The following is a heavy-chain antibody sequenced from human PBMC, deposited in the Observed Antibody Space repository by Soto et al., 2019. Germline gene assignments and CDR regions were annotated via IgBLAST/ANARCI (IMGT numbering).Heavy chain of an antibody. J-gene: IGHJ3*01. V-gene: IGHV3-30*18. Sequence: QVQLVESGGGVVQPGRSLRLSCAASGFTFSSYGMHWVRQAPGKGLEWVAVISDDGCNKYYADSVKGRFTISRDNSKNTLYLQINAMRDDDTGVYDCANGDTNLQGWGQGTMVTVSS. CDR2: ISDDGCNK. CDR1: GFTFSSYG. CDR3: ANGDTNLQG.